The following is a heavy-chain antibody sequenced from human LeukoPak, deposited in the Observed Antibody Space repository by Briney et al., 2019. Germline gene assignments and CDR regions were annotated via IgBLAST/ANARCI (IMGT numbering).Heavy chain of an antibody. V-gene: IGHV4-30-2*01. J-gene: IGHJ5*02. Sequence: SETLSLTCTVSGGSISSGGYYWSWIRQPPGKGLEWIGYIYHSGSTYYNPSLKSRVTISVDRSKNQFSLKLSSVTAADTAVYYCARDYGSGSYYPSWFDPWGQGTLVTVSS. D-gene: IGHD3-10*01. CDR2: IYHSGST. CDR1: GGSISSGGYY. CDR3: ARDYGSGSYYPSWFDP.